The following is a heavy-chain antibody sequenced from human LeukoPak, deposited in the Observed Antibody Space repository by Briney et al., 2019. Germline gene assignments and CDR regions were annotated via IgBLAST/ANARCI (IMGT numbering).Heavy chain of an antibody. V-gene: IGHV3-9*01. Sequence: GRSLRLSCAASGFTFDDYGMHWVRQAPGTGLEWVSGISWNSGSIGYADSVRGRFTISRDNARNSLYLQMNSLRPEDTALYYCAKERYAAAGSFDYWGQGTLVTVSS. CDR1: GFTFDDYG. D-gene: IGHD6-13*01. J-gene: IGHJ4*02. CDR2: ISWNSGSI. CDR3: AKERYAAAGSFDY.